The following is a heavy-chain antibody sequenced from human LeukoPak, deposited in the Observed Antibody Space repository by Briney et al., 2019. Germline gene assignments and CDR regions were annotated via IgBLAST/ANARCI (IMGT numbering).Heavy chain of an antibody. CDR2: INSDGSRT. CDR1: GFTLSTYW. D-gene: IGHD6-19*01. Sequence: GGSLRLSCAASGFTLSTYWMHWVRQAPGKGLVWVSRINSDGSRTTYADSVKGRFTISRDNAKNTLYLQMNSLRTEDTAVYYCARPETQYSSGLDGFDIWGQGTMVTVSS. J-gene: IGHJ3*02. CDR3: ARPETQYSSGLDGFDI. V-gene: IGHV3-74*01.